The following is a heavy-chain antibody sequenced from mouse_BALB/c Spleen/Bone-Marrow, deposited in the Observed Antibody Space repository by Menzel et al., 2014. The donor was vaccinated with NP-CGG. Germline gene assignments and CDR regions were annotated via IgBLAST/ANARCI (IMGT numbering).Heavy chain of an antibody. CDR3: APYYYGRWFAN. CDR2: IDPANGNI. D-gene: IGHD1-1*01. Sequence: EAQLQQSGAELVKPGASVKLSCTASGFNAKDTYMHWVKQRPEQGLEWIGRIDPANGNIKYDPKFQGKATITADTSSNTAYLQLSSLTSEDTAVYYCAPYYYGRWFANWGQGTLVTVSA. J-gene: IGHJ3*01. CDR1: GFNAKDTY. V-gene: IGHV14-3*02.